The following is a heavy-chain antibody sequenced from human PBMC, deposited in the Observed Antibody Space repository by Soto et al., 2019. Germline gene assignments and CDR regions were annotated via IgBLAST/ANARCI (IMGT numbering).Heavy chain of an antibody. V-gene: IGHV4-61*01. CDR3: ARDGFGEMATNDAFDI. CDR2: IYYSGST. Sequence: SETLSLTCTGSGGSVSSGSYYWSWIRQPPGKGLEWIGYIYYSGSTNYNPSLKSRVTISVDTSKNQFSLKLSSVTAADTAVYYCARDGFGEMATNDAFDIWGQGTMVTVSS. D-gene: IGHD3-10*01. CDR1: GGSVSSGSYY. J-gene: IGHJ3*02.